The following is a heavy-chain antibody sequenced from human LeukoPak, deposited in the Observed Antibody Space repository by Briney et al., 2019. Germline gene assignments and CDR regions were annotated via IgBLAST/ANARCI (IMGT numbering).Heavy chain of an antibody. D-gene: IGHD1-26*01. V-gene: IGHV1-69*04. CDR1: GYTFTDYY. Sequence: ASVKVSCKTSGYTFTDYYVHWVRQAPGQGLEWMGRIIPILGIANYAQKFQGRVTITADKSTSTAYMELSSLRSEDTAVYYCARGWELLRVYYFDHWGQGTLVTVSS. J-gene: IGHJ4*02. CDR3: ARGWELLRVYYFDH. CDR2: IIPILGIA.